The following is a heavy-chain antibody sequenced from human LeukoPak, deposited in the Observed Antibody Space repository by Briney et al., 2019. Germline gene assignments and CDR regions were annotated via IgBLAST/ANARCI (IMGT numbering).Heavy chain of an antibody. D-gene: IGHD1-14*01. CDR3: PTAASGAGSPYSYSNRAV. J-gene: IGHJ6*03. Sequence: PGGSLRLSCAASGFTFSSYGMHWVRQAPGKGLEWVAIISYDGSNKYYADSVKGRFTISRDNSKNTLYLQMNSLKTEGTAVYYGPTAASGAGSPYSYSNRAVWGKGPTLPVSS. CDR1: GFTFSSYG. V-gene: IGHV3-30*03. CDR2: ISYDGSNK.